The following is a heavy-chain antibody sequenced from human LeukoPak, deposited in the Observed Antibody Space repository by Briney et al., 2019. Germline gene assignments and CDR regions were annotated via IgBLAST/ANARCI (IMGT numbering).Heavy chain of an antibody. J-gene: IGHJ4*02. Sequence: PSETLSLTCTVSGGSVSSGSYYWSWIRQPPGKGLEWIGYIYYSGSTNYNPSLKSRVTISVDTSKNQFSLKLSSVTAADTAVYYCARDEGWYSYGFGFDYWGQGTLVTVSS. CDR1: GGSVSSGSYY. CDR3: ARDEGWYSYGFGFDY. V-gene: IGHV4-61*01. D-gene: IGHD5-18*01. CDR2: IYYSGST.